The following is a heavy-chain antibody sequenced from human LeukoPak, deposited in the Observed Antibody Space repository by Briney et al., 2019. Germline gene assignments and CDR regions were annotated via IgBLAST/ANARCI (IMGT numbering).Heavy chain of an antibody. CDR1: GYTFTIDG. Sequence: ASVTVSFKTSGYTFTIDGISWVRQAPGQGLEWMGWIGTYKGNTNCAQMFQGRVTMTTDTSTSTAYMELKNLRSDDTAAYYCARTPGMVVVKTFYCMDVWGQGTTVTVSS. D-gene: IGHD3-22*01. CDR3: ARTPGMVVVKTFYCMDV. V-gene: IGHV1-18*01. CDR2: IGTYKGNT. J-gene: IGHJ6*02.